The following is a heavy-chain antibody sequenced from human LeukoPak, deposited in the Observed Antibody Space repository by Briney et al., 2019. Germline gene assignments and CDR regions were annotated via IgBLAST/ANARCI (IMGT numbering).Heavy chain of an antibody. CDR2: IYYSGGT. Sequence: PSQTLSLTCTVSGGSISSGDYYWSWIRQPPGKGLEWIGYIYYSGGTYYNPSLKSRVTISVGTSKNQFSLKLTSVTAADTAVYYCARDFWSGYSHWYFDLWGRGTLVTVSS. V-gene: IGHV4-30-4*08. CDR3: ARDFWSGYSHWYFDL. D-gene: IGHD3-3*01. J-gene: IGHJ2*01. CDR1: GGSISSGDYY.